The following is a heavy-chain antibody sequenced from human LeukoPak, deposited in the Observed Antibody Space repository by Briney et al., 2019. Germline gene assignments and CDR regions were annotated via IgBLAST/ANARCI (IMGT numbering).Heavy chain of an antibody. CDR2: ISGPGYST. J-gene: IGHJ3*02. CDR1: GFTFNNYA. Sequence: TGGSLRLSCAASGFTFNNYAMSWVRQAPGRGLEWVSAISGPGYSTYYADSVKGRFTISRDNSKNTLYLQMNSLRAEDTAVYYCAKEFAAADAFDIWGQGTMVTVSS. CDR3: AKEFAAADAFDI. D-gene: IGHD3-10*01. V-gene: IGHV3-23*01.